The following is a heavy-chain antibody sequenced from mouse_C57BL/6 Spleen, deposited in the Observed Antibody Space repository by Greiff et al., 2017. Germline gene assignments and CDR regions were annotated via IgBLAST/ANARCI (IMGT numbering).Heavy chain of an antibody. CDR1: GFTFSSYG. J-gene: IGHJ2*01. CDR3: ERVRQGSYYFDY. Sequence: EVMLVESGGDLVKPGGSLKLSCAASGFTFSSYGMSWVRQTPDKRLEWVATISSGGCYTYYPASVKGRFTISRDNAKNTLYLQMIRLKSEDTAMYSCERVRQGSYYFDYWGQGTTLTVSS. CDR2: ISSGGCYT. V-gene: IGHV5-6*01. D-gene: IGHD2-14*01.